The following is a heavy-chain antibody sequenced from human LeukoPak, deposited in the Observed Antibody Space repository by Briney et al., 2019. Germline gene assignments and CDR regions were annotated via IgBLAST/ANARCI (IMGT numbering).Heavy chain of an antibody. V-gene: IGHV4-59*12. J-gene: IGHJ5*02. D-gene: IGHD2-2*01. CDR2: MYHTGTTT. CDR1: NGSISSYY. Sequence: SETLSLTCTVSNGSISSYYWGWIRQPPGKGLEWIGYMYHTGTTTKYNPSLQSRVSLSADTSKNQVSLRLSSVTAADTAVYYCARDSVVPAARGGPWGQGTLVTVSS. CDR3: ARDSVVPAARGGP.